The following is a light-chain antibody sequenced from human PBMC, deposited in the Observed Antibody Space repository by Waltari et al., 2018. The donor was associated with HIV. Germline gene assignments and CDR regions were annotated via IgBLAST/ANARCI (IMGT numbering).Light chain of an antibody. CDR3: ISFTGSNTYV. Sequence: QSALTQPASVSGSLGQSITISCTGTSSDVGAYNSVSWYQQRPGKVPKLLIYEVNSRPSGIDNRFSGSKSGNTASLTISGLQVEDEADYYSISFTGSNTYVFGSGTKVTVL. CDR1: SSDVGAYNS. CDR2: EVN. J-gene: IGLJ1*01. V-gene: IGLV2-14*01.